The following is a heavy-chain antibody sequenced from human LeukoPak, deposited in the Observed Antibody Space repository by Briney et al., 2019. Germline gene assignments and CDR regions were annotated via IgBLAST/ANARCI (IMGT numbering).Heavy chain of an antibody. CDR1: GYSFTSNY. D-gene: IGHD3-9*01. Sequence: ASVKVSCKVSGYSFTSNYIHWVRQAPGQGLEWMGMIYPRDGSTSYAQRFQDRVTMTTDTSTSTAYMELRSLRSDDTAVYYCARAGYDILTLAPDPANDYWGQGTLVTVSS. CDR2: IYPRDGST. J-gene: IGHJ4*02. V-gene: IGHV1-46*01. CDR3: ARAGYDILTLAPDPANDY.